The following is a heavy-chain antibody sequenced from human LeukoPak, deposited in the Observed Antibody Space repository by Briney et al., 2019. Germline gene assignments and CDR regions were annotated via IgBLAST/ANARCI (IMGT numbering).Heavy chain of an antibody. CDR2: VYSSGST. CDR1: GASISGHY. D-gene: IGHD3-22*01. CDR3: ARDSSGYNWFDP. V-gene: IGHV4-59*11. J-gene: IGHJ5*02. Sequence: SETLSLTCTVSGASISGHYWIWIRQPPGRGLEWIGYVYSSGSTNYNPSLKSRVTMSVDTSKNQFSLKLSSVIAADTAVYYCARDSSGYNWFDPWGQGTLVTVSS.